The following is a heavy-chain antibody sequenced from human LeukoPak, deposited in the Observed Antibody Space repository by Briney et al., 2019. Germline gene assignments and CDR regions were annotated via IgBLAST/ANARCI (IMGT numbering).Heavy chain of an antibody. CDR1: GGSISSYY. D-gene: IGHD6-6*01. V-gene: IGHV4-4*09. CDR3: ARHSSSSFYYYYYYMDV. Sequence: SETLSLTCTVSGGSISSYYWSWIRQPPGKGLEWIGYIYTSGSTNYNPSLKSRVTISVDTSKNQFSLKLSSVTAADTAVYYCARHSSSSFYYYYYYMDVWGKGTTVTVSS. CDR2: IYTSGST. J-gene: IGHJ6*03.